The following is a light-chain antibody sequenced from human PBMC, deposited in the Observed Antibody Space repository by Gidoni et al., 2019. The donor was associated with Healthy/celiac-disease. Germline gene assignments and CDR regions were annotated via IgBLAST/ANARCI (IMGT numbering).Light chain of an antibody. J-gene: IGKJ5*01. CDR2: GAS. Sequence: EIVFPQSPGPLSLSTGGRATLACRASQSVSSSYLAWYQQKPGQAPRLLIYGASSRATGIPDRFSGSGSGTDFTLTISRLEPEDFAVYYCQQYGSSPLAFXXXTRLEIK. CDR1: QSVSSSY. V-gene: IGKV3-20*01. CDR3: QQYGSSPLA.